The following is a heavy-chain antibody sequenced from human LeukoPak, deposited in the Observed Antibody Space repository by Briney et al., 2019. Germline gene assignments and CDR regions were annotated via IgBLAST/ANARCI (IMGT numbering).Heavy chain of an antibody. J-gene: IGHJ4*02. V-gene: IGHV1-2*02. D-gene: IGHD3-10*01. Sequence: ASVKVSCKASGYTFTGYYMHWVRQAPGQVLEWMGWINPNSGGTNYAQKCQGRVTMTRDTSISTAYMELSRLRSDDTAVYYCAREGRMNGSGYYFDYWGQGTLVTVSS. CDR1: GYTFTGYY. CDR3: AREGRMNGSGYYFDY. CDR2: INPNSGGT.